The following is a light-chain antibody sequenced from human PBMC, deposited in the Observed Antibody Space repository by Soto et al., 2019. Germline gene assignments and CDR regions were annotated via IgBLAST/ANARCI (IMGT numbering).Light chain of an antibody. J-gene: IGLJ1*01. CDR3: SSYTSSTAYV. CDR2: EVT. CDR1: SXDVGGYNY. V-gene: IGLV2-14*01. Sequence: QSALTQPASVSGSPGQSITISCTGTSXDVGGYNYVSWYQVHPGKAPKLILYEVTNRPSGVSDRFSGSKSGNTASLTISGLQAEDEADYYCSSYTSSTAYVFGTGTKVTVL.